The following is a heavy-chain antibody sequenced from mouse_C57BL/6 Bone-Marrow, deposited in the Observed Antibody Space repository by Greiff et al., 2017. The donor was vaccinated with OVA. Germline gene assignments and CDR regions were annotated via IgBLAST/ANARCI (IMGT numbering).Heavy chain of an antibody. V-gene: IGHV1-42*01. D-gene: IGHD2-12*01. CDR2: INPSTGGT. CDR1: GYSFTGYY. CDR3: ARLRRGPYYAMDY. Sequence: VQLQQSGPELVKPGASVKISCKASGYSFTGYYMNWVKQSPEKSLEWIGEINPSTGGTTYNQKFKAKATLTVDKSSSTAYMQLKSLTSEDSAVYYCARLRRGPYYAMDYWGQGTSVTVSS. J-gene: IGHJ4*01.